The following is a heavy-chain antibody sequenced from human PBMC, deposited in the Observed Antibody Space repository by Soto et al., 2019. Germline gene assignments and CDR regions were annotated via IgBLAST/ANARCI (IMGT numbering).Heavy chain of an antibody. V-gene: IGHV3-23*01. CDR3: VRAAGSGGYFDF. J-gene: IGHJ4*02. D-gene: IGHD3-10*01. Sequence: EVQLLESGGGLAQPGGSLRLSCATSGFPFSSYAMAWVRQAPGKGLAWVSGISGRGGSSFYADSVKGRFTISRDNSKSTLYLQMSSLRAEDTAVYYCVRAAGSGGYFDFWGQGILVTVSS. CDR1: GFPFSSYA. CDR2: ISGRGGSS.